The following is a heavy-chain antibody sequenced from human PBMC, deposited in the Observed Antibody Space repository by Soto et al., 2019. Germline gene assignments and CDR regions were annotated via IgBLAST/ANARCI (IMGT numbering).Heavy chain of an antibody. Sequence: QVQLVQSGAEVKKPGASVKVSCKASGYTFTTYYMHWVRQAPGQGLEWMGIISPDGGRTSYAQKCPGSVTMTMDTSRSTVYMELSSLRSEDTAVYYCATRDPGHYWGQGTLVTVSS. CDR2: ISPDGGRT. J-gene: IGHJ4*02. CDR1: GYTFTTYY. V-gene: IGHV1-46*01. CDR3: ATRDPGHY.